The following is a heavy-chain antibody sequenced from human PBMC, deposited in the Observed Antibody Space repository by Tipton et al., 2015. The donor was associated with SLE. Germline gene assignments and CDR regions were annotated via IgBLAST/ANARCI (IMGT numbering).Heavy chain of an antibody. CDR1: GYTFTSYG. D-gene: IGHD3-9*01. CDR2: ISAYNGNT. Sequence: QSGAEVKKPGASVKVSCKASGYTFTSYGISWVRQAPGQGLEWMGWISAYNGNTNYAQKLQGRVTMTTDTSTSTAYMELRGLRSDETAGYYSAGGGGFTIFWGSDYYSGMDAWGRGTTVTDSS. V-gene: IGHV1-18*01. J-gene: IGHJ6*02. CDR3: AGGGGFTIFWGSDYYSGMDA.